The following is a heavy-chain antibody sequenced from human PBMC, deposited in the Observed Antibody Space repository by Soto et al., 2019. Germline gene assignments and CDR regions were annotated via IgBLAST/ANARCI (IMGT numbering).Heavy chain of an antibody. CDR3: GRADNRDLHPFPTQRYADL. D-gene: IGHD2-2*01. Sequence: PSETLSLTCAVSGDSITSIYHWAWIRRPPGRGLEWVASIYHSGTTYYNPSLKSRVTISVDTSKNHFSLNLRSVTAADSAVYYCGRADNRDLHPFPTQRYADL. V-gene: IGHV4-38-2*01. CDR2: IYHSGTT. CDR1: GDSITSIYH. J-gene: IGHJ2*01.